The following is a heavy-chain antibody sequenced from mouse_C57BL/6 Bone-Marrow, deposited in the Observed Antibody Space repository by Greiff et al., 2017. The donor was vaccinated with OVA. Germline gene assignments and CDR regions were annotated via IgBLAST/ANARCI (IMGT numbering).Heavy chain of an antibody. V-gene: IGHV14-4*01. CDR1: GFNIKDDY. CDR3: TTDYYGSPPWFAY. CDR2: IDPENGDT. Sequence: EVKLQESGAELVRPGASVKLSCTASGFNIKDDYMHWVKQRPEQGLEWIGWIDPENGDTEYASKFQGKATITADTSSNTAYLQLSSLTSEDTAVYYCTTDYYGSPPWFAYWGQGTLVTVSA. J-gene: IGHJ3*01. D-gene: IGHD1-1*01.